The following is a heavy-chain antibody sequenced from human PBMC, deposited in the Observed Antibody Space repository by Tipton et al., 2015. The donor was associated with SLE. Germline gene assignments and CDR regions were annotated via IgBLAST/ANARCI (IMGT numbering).Heavy chain of an antibody. CDR2: INHSGST. CDR1: GGSISSYY. V-gene: IGHV4-34*01. CDR3: ARGEETIFGVVIIPGYFDY. J-gene: IGHJ4*02. D-gene: IGHD3-3*01. Sequence: TLSLTCTVSGGSISSYYWSWIRQPPGKGLEWIGEINHSGSTNYNPSLKSRVTISVDTSKNQFSLKLSSVTAADTAVYYCARGEETIFGVVIIPGYFDYWGQGTLVTVSS.